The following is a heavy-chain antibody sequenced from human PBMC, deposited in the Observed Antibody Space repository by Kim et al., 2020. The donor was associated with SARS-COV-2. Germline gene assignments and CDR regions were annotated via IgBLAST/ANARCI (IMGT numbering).Heavy chain of an antibody. CDR3: ARESTPAASYYYYYYMDV. J-gene: IGHJ6*03. D-gene: IGHD2-2*01. CDR2: ISSNGGST. Sequence: GGSLRLSCAAAGFTFSSYAMHWVRQAPGKGLEYVSAISSNGGSTYSAYSVKGRFTISRDNSKNTLYLQMGSLRAEDMAVYYCARESTPAASYYYYYYMDVWGKGTTVTVSS. V-gene: IGHV3-64*01. CDR1: GFTFSSYA.